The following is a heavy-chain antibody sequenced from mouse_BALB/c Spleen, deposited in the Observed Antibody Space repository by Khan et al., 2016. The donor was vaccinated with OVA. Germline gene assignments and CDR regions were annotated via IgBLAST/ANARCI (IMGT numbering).Heavy chain of an antibody. CDR3: VRDGAYHRNDGWFAY. Sequence: QIQLVQSGAELARPGASVKMSCKASGYTFTSYTIHWIKKRPGQGLEWIGYINPSNGYTNYNQKFKDKATLTTDKSSTTAYLQLSSLTSDDSAVXNCVRDGAYHRNDGWFAYWGQGTLVTVSA. V-gene: IGHV1-4*01. J-gene: IGHJ3*01. CDR1: GYTFTSYT. D-gene: IGHD2-14*01. CDR2: INPSNGYT.